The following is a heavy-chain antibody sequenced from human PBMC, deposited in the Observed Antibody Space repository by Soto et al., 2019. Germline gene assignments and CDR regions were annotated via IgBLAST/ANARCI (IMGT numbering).Heavy chain of an antibody. D-gene: IGHD2-21*01. V-gene: IGHV3-11*06. J-gene: IGHJ4*02. CDR1: GFPFNDYY. Sequence: GGSLRLSXAPSGFPFNDYYMTWIRQVPGKGLEWLSHISPKSTFRNYADSVKGRFTISRDNTESSLFLQMNSLGVDDTAVYSCVRGGGGGLFEHWGQGVLVTVSS. CDR2: ISPKSTFR. CDR3: VRGGGGGLFEH.